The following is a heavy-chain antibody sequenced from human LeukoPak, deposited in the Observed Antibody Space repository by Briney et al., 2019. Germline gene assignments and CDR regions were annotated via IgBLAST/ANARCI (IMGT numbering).Heavy chain of an antibody. CDR1: GFTFSSYG. D-gene: IGHD2-2*01. CDR2: IRYDGSNK. CDR3: AKLRIVVVPAANGERANDY. Sequence: SGGSLRLSCAASGFTFSSYGMHWVRQAPGKGLEWVAFIRYDGSNKYYADSVKGRFTISRDNSKNTLYLQMSSLRAEDTAVYYCAKLRIVVVPAANGERANDYWGQGTLVTVSS. J-gene: IGHJ4*02. V-gene: IGHV3-30*02.